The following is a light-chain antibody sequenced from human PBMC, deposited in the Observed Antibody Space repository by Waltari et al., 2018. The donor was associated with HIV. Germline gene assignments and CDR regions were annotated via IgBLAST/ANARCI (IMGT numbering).Light chain of an antibody. CDR2: GAF. J-gene: IGKJ1*01. CDR3: HQYGSSPRT. Sequence: EIVLTQSPDTLSLSPGERATLSCRASESIANNYLAWYQQRPGHAPRLLIYGAFSRATGVPDRFSGSGSGTDFTLTISGLEPEDFAVYFCHQYGSSPRTFGQGTKVEVK. CDR1: ESIANNY. V-gene: IGKV3-20*01.